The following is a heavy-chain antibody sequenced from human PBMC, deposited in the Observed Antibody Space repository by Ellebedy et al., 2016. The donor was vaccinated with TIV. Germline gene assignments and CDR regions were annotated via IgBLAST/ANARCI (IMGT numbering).Heavy chain of an antibody. CDR1: GFTFSSYG. CDR2: IWYDGSNK. CDR3: ARINYYDRVPTTHYYYYYGMDV. D-gene: IGHD3-22*01. Sequence: GGSLRLSCAASGFTFSSYGMHWVRQAPGKGLEWVAVIWYDGSNKYYADSVKGRFTISRDNSKNTLYLQMNSLRAEDTAVYYCARINYYDRVPTTHYYYYYGMDVWGQGTTVTVSS. J-gene: IGHJ6*02. V-gene: IGHV3-33*08.